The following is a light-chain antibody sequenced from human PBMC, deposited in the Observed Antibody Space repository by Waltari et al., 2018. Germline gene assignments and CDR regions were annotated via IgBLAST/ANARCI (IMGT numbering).Light chain of an antibody. Sequence: EIVMTQSPATLSVSPGERATLSCRASQSVSSKLAWYQQKPGQAPRRLIYGASTRATGVPARLSGSGSGPEYILTISSLQSEYFAVYYCQHHNNWPPRWTFGQGTKVEIK. CDR3: QHHNNWPPRWT. CDR2: GAS. V-gene: IGKV3-15*01. CDR1: QSVSSK. J-gene: IGKJ1*01.